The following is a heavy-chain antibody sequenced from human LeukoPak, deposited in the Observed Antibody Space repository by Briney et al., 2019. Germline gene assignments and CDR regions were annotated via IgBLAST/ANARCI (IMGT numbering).Heavy chain of an antibody. J-gene: IGHJ5*02. CDR2: IYYSGST. Sequence: SETLSLTCTVSGGSISSSSYYWGWIRRPPGKGLEWIGSIYYSGSTYYNPSLKSRVTISVDTSKNQFSLKLSSVTATDTAVYYCARSGLAMVRGVIIKPNNWFDPWGQGTLVTVSS. D-gene: IGHD3-10*01. CDR3: ARSGLAMVRGVIIKPNNWFDP. V-gene: IGHV4-39*01. CDR1: GGSISSSSYY.